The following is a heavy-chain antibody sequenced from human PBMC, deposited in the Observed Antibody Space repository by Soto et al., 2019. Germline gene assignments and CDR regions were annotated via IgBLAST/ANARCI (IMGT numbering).Heavy chain of an antibody. CDR2: ITPSSGST. Sequence: QVQLVQSGAEVRKPAASVKVSCKASGYTFNNYFMHWVRQAPAQGLEWMGVITPSSGSTTYAQRFQGRLTMTRDTSTSTVYMELRSLRSEDTAVYFCARDLVPIWNYVGLAPGAQHWFDPWGQGTLVTVSS. D-gene: IGHD1-7*01. V-gene: IGHV1-46*02. J-gene: IGHJ5*02. CDR3: ARDLVPIWNYVGLAPGAQHWFDP. CDR1: GYTFNNYF.